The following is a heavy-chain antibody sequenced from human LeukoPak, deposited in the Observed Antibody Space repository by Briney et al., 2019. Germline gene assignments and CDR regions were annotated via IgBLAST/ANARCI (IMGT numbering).Heavy chain of an antibody. CDR3: AKDLGYCSSTSCSPYYFDY. CDR2: IRYDGSNK. V-gene: IGHV3-30*02. Sequence: RPGGSLRLSCAASGFTFSSYGMHWVRQAPGKGLEWVAFIRYDGSNKYYADSVKGRFTISRDNSKNTLYLQMNSLRAEDTAVYYCAKDLGYCSSTSCSPYYFDYWGQGTLVTVSS. CDR1: GFTFSSYG. J-gene: IGHJ4*02. D-gene: IGHD2-2*01.